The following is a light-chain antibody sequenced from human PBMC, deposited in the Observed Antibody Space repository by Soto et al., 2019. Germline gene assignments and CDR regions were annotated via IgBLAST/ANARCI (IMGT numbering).Light chain of an antibody. Sequence: DIVMTQSPLSLPVTPGEPASISCRSSQSLLHSNGYNYLDWYLQKPGQPPKLLIYWASTRESGVPDRFSGSGSGTNFTLTISSLQAEDVAVYYCQQYYNKPLTFGGGTKVDIK. J-gene: IGKJ4*01. V-gene: IGKV2-28*01. CDR3: QQYYNKPLT. CDR2: WAS. CDR1: QSLLHSNGYNY.